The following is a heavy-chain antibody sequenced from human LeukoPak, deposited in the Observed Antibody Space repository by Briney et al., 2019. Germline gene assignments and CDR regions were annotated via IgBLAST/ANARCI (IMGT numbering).Heavy chain of an antibody. V-gene: IGHV1-69*01. CDR2: IIPIFGTA. D-gene: IGHD3-22*01. CDR1: GGTFSSYA. J-gene: IGHJ4*02. CDR3: ASAPLHYYESPEADY. Sequence: ASVKVSCKASGGTFSSYAISWVRQAPGQGLEWMGGIIPIFGTANYAQKFQGRVTITADESTSTAYMELSSLRSEDTAVYYCASAPLHYYESPEADYWGQGTLVTVSS.